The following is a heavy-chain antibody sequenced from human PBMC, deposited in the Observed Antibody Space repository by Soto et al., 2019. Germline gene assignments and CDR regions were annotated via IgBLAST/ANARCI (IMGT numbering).Heavy chain of an antibody. D-gene: IGHD6-19*01. CDR2: LYHSGSN. J-gene: IGHJ3*02. Sequence: TRPLTCAVSPCSLSRGYHWGWPRQPPSTGLEWIGSLYHSGSNYYNPSLKSRVTISVDTSKNQFSLKLSSVTAADTAVYYCARAVAGDNDAFDIWGQGTMVT. CDR1: PCSLSRGYH. V-gene: IGHV4-38-2*01. CDR3: ARAVAGDNDAFDI.